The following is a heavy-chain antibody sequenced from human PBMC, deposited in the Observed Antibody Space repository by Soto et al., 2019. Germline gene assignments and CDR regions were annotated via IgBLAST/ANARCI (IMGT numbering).Heavy chain of an antibody. Sequence: QVQLQESGPGLVKPSQTLSLTCTVSGGSISSGGYYWSWIRQHPGKGLEWIGYIYYSGSTYYNPSLKSRVTISVDTSKNQFSLKLSSVTAADTAVYYCARVIPDLYYDYVWGSYRRPYYFDYWGQGTLVTVSS. V-gene: IGHV4-31*03. CDR3: ARVIPDLYYDYVWGSYRRPYYFDY. D-gene: IGHD3-16*02. CDR1: GGSISSGGYY. CDR2: IYYSGST. J-gene: IGHJ4*02.